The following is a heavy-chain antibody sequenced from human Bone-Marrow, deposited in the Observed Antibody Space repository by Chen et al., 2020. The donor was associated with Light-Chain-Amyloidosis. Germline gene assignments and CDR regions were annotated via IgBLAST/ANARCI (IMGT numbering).Heavy chain of an antibody. CDR3: TRKGGYFDF. CDR2: VSGSTVST. CDR1: GFNFSSFG. J-gene: IGHJ4*02. D-gene: IGHD3-10*01. Sequence: EVQLVESGGGLVQPGVSLRLSCATSGFNFSSFGMSWVRQAPGKGLEWVSTVSGSTVSTYYAGAVKGRFIISRDNSKSTLYLQMNSLRAGDTAVYFCTRKGGYFDFWGQGSLVTVSS. V-gene: IGHV3-23*04.